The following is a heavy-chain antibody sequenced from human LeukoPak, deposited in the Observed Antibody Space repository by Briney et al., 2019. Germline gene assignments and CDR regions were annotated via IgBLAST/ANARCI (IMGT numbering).Heavy chain of an antibody. CDR2: IYYSGST. J-gene: IGHJ4*02. CDR3: ARENSYGFRIFDY. Sequence: SETLSLTCTVFGGSISSGGYYWSWIRQHPGKGLEWIGYIYYSGSTYYNPSLKSRVTISVDTSKNQFSLKLSSVTAADTAVYYCARENSYGFRIFDYWGQGTLVTVSS. V-gene: IGHV4-31*03. D-gene: IGHD5-18*01. CDR1: GGSISSGGYY.